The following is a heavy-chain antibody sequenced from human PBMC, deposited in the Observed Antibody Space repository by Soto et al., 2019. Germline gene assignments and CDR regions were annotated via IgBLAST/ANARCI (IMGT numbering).Heavy chain of an antibody. J-gene: IGHJ4*02. CDR2: ISPSGTT. V-gene: IGHV4-34*01. D-gene: IGHD6-6*01. CDR1: SGSLSGYY. Sequence: QVQLHQWGAGLLKPSETLSLACSLYSGSLSGYYWSWIRQPPGKGLEWIGEISPSGTTNYNPSLKSRVSISVDTSKNQFSLNLTSLTAADTAVYYCARAPKVSGSAQTRPDFWGQGSLVTVSS. CDR3: ARAPKVSGSAQTRPDF.